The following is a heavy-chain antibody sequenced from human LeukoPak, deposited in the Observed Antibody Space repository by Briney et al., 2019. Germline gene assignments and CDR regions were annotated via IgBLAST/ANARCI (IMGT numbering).Heavy chain of an antibody. D-gene: IGHD3-9*01. CDR3: ARDLLRLAYDY. J-gene: IGHJ4*02. Sequence: SETLSLTCTVSGGSISSHYWSWIRQPPGKGLEWIGYIYYSGSTNYNPSLKSRVTISVDKSKNQFSLKLSSVTAADTAVYYCARDLLRLAYDYWGQGTLVTVSS. V-gene: IGHV4-59*11. CDR2: IYYSGST. CDR1: GGSISSHY.